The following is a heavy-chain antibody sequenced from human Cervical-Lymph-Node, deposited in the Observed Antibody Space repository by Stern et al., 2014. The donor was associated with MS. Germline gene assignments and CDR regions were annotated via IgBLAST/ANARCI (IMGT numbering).Heavy chain of an antibody. D-gene: IGHD1-1*01. CDR2: ISPILETA. CDR1: GGNFSVLA. CDR3: ALLSYNSGPES. Sequence: VQLVESGAEVKKPESSVKVSCQASGGNFSVLAISWVRQAPGQRPEGMGVISPILETATYAQKFQGRVTITADRSTSRVHMEMTSLRGEDTAVFYCALLSYNSGPESWGQGTLVTVSS. J-gene: IGHJ5*02. V-gene: IGHV1-69*06.